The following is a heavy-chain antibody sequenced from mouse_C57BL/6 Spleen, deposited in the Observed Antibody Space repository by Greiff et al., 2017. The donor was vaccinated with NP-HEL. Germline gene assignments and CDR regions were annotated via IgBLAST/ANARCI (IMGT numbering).Heavy chain of an antibody. CDR3: ARGLGYYGSSPYYFDY. J-gene: IGHJ2*01. V-gene: IGHV1-26*01. CDR1: GYTFTDYY. Sequence: EVQLQQSGPELVKPGASVKISCKASGYTFTDYYMNWVKQSHGKSLEWIGDINPNNGGTSYNQKFKGKATLTVDKSSSTAYMELRSLTSEDSAVYYCARGLGYYGSSPYYFDYWGQGTTLTVSS. CDR2: INPNNGGT. D-gene: IGHD1-1*01.